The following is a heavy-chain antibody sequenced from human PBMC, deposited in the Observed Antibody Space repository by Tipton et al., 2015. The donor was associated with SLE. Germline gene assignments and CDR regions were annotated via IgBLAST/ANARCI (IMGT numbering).Heavy chain of an antibody. Sequence: TLSLTCTVSGGSINSYYWSWIRQPPGKGLEWIGEINHSGSTNYNPSLKSRVTISVDTSKNQSSLKLSSVTAADTAVYYCAREASYCGGDCYPSWFDPWGQGTLVTVSS. CDR3: AREASYCGGDCYPSWFDP. D-gene: IGHD2-21*01. V-gene: IGHV4-34*01. J-gene: IGHJ5*02. CDR1: GGSINSYY. CDR2: INHSGST.